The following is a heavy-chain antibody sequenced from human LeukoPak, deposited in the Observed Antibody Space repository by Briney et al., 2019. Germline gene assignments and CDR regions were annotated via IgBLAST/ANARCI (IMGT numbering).Heavy chain of an antibody. CDR2: IYYSGST. CDR1: GGSFSGYY. V-gene: IGHV4-59*01. D-gene: IGHD3-10*01. J-gene: IGHJ5*02. Sequence: SETLSLTCAVHGGSFSGYYWSWIRQPPGKGLEWIGYIYYSGSTNYNPSLKSRVTISVDTSKNQFSLKLSSVTAADTAVYYCARDKAKFGESTGFDPWGQGTLVTVSS. CDR3: ARDKAKFGESTGFDP.